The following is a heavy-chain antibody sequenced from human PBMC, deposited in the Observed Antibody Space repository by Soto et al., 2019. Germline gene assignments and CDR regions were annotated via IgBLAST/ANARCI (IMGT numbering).Heavy chain of an antibody. CDR1: GGSISSYY. J-gene: IGHJ4*02. D-gene: IGHD3-22*01. Sequence: SETLSLTCTVSGGSISSYYWSWIRQPPGKGLEWIGYIYYSGSTNYNPSLKSRVTISVDTSKNQFSLKLSSVTAADTAVYYCARDARTYYYDSSGYYFDYWGQGTLVTVS. CDR3: ARDARTYYYDSSGYYFDY. CDR2: IYYSGST. V-gene: IGHV4-59*01.